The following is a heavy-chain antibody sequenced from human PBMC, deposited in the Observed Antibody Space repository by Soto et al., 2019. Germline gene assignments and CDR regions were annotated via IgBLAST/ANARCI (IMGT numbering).Heavy chain of an antibody. CDR1: GGSISNYY. CDR2: VYYSVST. Sequence: SETLSLTCTVSGGSISNYYWTWVRQHPGKGLEWIGYVYYSVSTNYNPSLESRVTISIDESKNQFSLKMKSVTAADTAVYYCVRDYLLTGFERWGKGALVTISS. V-gene: IGHV4-59*01. J-gene: IGHJ4*02. D-gene: IGHD3-9*01. CDR3: VRDYLLTGFER.